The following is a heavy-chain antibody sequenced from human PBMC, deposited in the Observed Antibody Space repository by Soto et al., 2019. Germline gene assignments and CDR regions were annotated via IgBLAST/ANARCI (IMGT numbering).Heavy chain of an antibody. CDR3: ARHPERYCSSTSCRYFYYMDV. D-gene: IGHD2-2*01. V-gene: IGHV4-39*01. CDR1: GGSISSSSHY. J-gene: IGHJ6*03. CDR2: IYYSGST. Sequence: QLQLQESGPGLVKPSETLSLTCTVSGGSISSSSHYWGWIRQPPGKGLEWIGSIYYSGSTYYNPSLKRRVTSLVHKSKTRFSLKPSSVPAADTAMYYCARHPERYCSSTSCRYFYYMDVWGKGTTVTVSS.